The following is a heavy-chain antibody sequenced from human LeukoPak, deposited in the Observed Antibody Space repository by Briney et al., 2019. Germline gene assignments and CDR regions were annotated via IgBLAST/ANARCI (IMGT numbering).Heavy chain of an antibody. CDR3: ARAWLSAAVFDY. J-gene: IGHJ4*02. CDR2: IKQDGSEK. CDR1: GFTFSSYW. D-gene: IGHD6-25*01. Sequence: GGSLRLSCAASGFTFSSYWMSWVRQAPGKGLEWVANIKQDGSEKYYVDSVKGRFTISRDNANNSLFLQMNSLRVEDTAVYFCARAWLSAAVFDYWGQGTLVTVSS. V-gene: IGHV3-7*01.